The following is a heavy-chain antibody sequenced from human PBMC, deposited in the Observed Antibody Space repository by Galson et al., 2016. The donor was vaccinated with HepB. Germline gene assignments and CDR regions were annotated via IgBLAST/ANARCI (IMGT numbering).Heavy chain of an antibody. CDR3: AKQGGDSNNWTTVDS. J-gene: IGHJ5*01. CDR1: GYSFTNHW. CDR2: INPRDSET. D-gene: IGHD3-22*01. V-gene: IGHV5-51*01. Sequence: QSGAEVKKPGESLKISCKGSGYSFTNHWIGWVRQMPGKGLEWMGIINPRDSETRYSPSFQGQVTISVDKSISTAFLQWSSLKASDTALYYCAKQGGDSNNWTTVDSWGQGTLVTVSS.